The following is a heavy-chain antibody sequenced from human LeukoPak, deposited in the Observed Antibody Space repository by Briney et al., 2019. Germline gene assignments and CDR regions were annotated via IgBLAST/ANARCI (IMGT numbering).Heavy chain of an antibody. CDR2: TYYRSKWYN. V-gene: IGHV6-1*01. CDR3: ARAGEYSSSSRLGPFGFDP. D-gene: IGHD6-6*01. J-gene: IGHJ5*02. CDR1: GDSVSSNSAA. Sequence: SQTLSLTCAISGDSVSSNSAAWNWIRQSPSRALEWLGRTYYRSKWYNDYAVSVKSRITINPDTSKNQFSLQLNSVTPEGTAVYYCARAGEYSSSSRLGPFGFDPWGQGTLVTVSS.